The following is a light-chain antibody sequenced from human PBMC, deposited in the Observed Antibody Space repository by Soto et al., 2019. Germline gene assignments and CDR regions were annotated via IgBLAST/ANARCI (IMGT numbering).Light chain of an antibody. CDR1: RNINRK. V-gene: IGKV3-15*01. CDR3: QQYYDYPPLI. CDR2: GAS. J-gene: IGKJ4*01. Sequence: EIVITQSPATLSVSPGERATLSCRASRNINRKLAWYQQKPGQAPRLLISGASTRATGIPARFSGSGSGTEFTLTISSRQSEDFAVYYCQQYYDYPPLIFGGGTKVEIK.